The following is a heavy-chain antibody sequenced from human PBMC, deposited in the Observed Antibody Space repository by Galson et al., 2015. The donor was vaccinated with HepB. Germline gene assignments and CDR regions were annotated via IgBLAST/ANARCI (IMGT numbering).Heavy chain of an antibody. CDR2: IYSGGST. D-gene: IGHD6-19*01. CDR1: GFTVSSNY. V-gene: IGHV3-66*01. Sequence: RLSCAASGFTVSSNYMSWVRQAPGKGLEWVSVIYSGGSTYYADSVKGRFTISRDNSKNTLYLQMNSLRAEDTAVYYCARAILSLRIAVAGPVYGMDVWGQGTTVTVSS. CDR3: ARAILSLRIAVAGPVYGMDV. J-gene: IGHJ6*02.